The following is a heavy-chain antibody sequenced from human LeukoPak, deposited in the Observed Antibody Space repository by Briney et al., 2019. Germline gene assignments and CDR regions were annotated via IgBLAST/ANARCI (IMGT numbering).Heavy chain of an antibody. CDR1: DFTFSDSA. CDR3: TTRGVGY. V-gene: IGHV3-73*01. D-gene: IGHD5-24*01. Sequence: GGSLRLSCAASDFTFSDSAMHWVRQASGKGLEWVGRIRSKTNNYATDYAASVKGRFTISRDDSKNTAYLQMNSLKTEDTAMYYCTTRGVGYWGQGTLVTVSS. J-gene: IGHJ4*02. CDR2: IRSKTNNYAT.